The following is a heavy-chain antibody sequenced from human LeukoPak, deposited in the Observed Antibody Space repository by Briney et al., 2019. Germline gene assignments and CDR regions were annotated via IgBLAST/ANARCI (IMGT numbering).Heavy chain of an antibody. J-gene: IGHJ4*02. Sequence: ASVKVSCKASGYTFTDYYMHWVRQAPGKGLEWMGRFDPEDGETLSAQRFQGRLTMTEDTSADTAYMELSSLTSDDTALYYCATGTVSSSWLGIFDFWGQGTLVTVSS. CDR3: ATGTVSSSWLGIFDF. CDR2: FDPEDGET. D-gene: IGHD6-13*01. CDR1: GYTFTDYY. V-gene: IGHV1-24*01.